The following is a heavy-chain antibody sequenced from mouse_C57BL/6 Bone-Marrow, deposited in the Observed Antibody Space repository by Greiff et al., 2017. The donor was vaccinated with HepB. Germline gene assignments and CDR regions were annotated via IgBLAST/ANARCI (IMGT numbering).Heavy chain of an antibody. V-gene: IGHV1-82*01. CDR2: IYPGDGDT. CDR3: ASNLLLDAMDY. CDR1: GYAFSSSW. D-gene: IGHD1-1*01. Sequence: QVQLQQSGPELVKPGASVKISCKASGYAFSSSWMNWVKQRPGKGLEWIGRIYPGDGDTNYNGKFKGKATLTADKSSSTAYMQLSSLTSEDSAVYFCASNLLLDAMDYWGQGTSVTVSS. J-gene: IGHJ4*01.